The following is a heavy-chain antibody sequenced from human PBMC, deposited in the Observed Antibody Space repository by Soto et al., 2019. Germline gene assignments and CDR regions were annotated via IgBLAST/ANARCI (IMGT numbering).Heavy chain of an antibody. CDR1: GGSVSSGSYS. Sequence: QVQLQESGPGLVKPSETLSLTCTVSGGSVSSGSYSWSWIRQPPGKGLEWIGYIYNSGGTNYNPSLNSRVTLSVDTSKNRFSLKFSCLTAADTAVYYCARVGGRLGRIAARPQADPYYYAMDVWGQGTTVTVSS. D-gene: IGHD6-6*01. CDR3: ARVGGRLGRIAARPQADPYYYAMDV. V-gene: IGHV4-61*01. J-gene: IGHJ6*02. CDR2: IYNSGGT.